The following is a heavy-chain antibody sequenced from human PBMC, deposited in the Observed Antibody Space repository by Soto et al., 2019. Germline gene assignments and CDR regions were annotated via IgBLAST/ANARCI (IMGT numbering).Heavy chain of an antibody. D-gene: IGHD4-4*01. CDR2: ISYDGSNK. V-gene: IGHV3-30-3*01. CDR1: GFTFSSYA. Sequence: QVQLVESGGGVVQPGRSLRLSCAASGFTFSSYAMHWVRQAPGKGLEWVAVISYDGSNKYYAVSVKGRFTISRDNCKNTMYMQMNSLRAEDTAVYYCARPLWRDDYNWGYFDLWGRGTLVTVSS. CDR3: ARPLWRDDYNWGYFDL. J-gene: IGHJ2*01.